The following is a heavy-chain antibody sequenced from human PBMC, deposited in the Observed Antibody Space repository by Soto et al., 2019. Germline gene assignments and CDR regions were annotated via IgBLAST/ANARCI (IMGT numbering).Heavy chain of an antibody. CDR3: ARVAGHKNARFDT. CDR2: INPGSGVT. CDR1: GYSFTRYH. V-gene: IGHV1-2*02. Sequence: ASVKVSCKASGYSFTRYHMHWVRQAPGQGLEWMGWINPGSGVTNQAQKFQGRVTMTRDTSITTTYMELNSLTSDDTAVYYCARVAGHKNARFDTWGQGALVTVSS. J-gene: IGHJ4*02. D-gene: IGHD1-1*01.